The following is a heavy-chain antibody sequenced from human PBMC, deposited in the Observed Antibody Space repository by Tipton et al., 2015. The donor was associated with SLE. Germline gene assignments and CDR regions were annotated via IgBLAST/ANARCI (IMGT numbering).Heavy chain of an antibody. CDR1: GGSISSSSYY. V-gene: IGHV4-39*07. CDR3: AAGHTFGGVIVI. Sequence: TLSLTCTVSGGSISSSSYYWGWIRQPPGKGLEWIGSIYYSGSTYYNPSLKSRVTISVDTSKNQFSLKLTSVTAADTALYYCAAGHTFGGVIVIWGQGTLVTVSS. D-gene: IGHD3-16*02. CDR2: IYYSGST. J-gene: IGHJ4*02.